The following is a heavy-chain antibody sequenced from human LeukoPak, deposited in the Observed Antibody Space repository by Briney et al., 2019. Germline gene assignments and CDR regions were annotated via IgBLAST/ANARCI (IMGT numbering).Heavy chain of an antibody. CDR1: GFTFSSYS. J-gene: IGHJ4*02. CDR3: ARVVAAAGTARYYFDY. D-gene: IGHD6-13*01. V-gene: IGHV3-21*01. CDR2: ISSSSSYI. Sequence: GGSLRLSCAASGFTFSSYSMNWVRQAPGKGLEWVSSISSSSSYIYYADSVKGRFTISRDNAKTSLYLQMNSLRAEDTAVYYCARVVAAAGTARYYFDYWGQGTLVTVSS.